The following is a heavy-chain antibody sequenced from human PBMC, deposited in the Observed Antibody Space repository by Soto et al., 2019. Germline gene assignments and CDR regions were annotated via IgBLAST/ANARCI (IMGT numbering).Heavy chain of an antibody. J-gene: IGHJ5*02. V-gene: IGHV4-39*02. Sequence: PSETLSLTCTVSGGSISSGSHYWGWIRQPPGKRLEWIGSIYYSGSTYYNPSLRSRVTMSIDTSKNQFSLKLSSVTAADTAVYYCARDIPSGKYVPNWFDPWGQGTLVTVSS. CDR2: IYYSGST. CDR1: GGSISSGSHY. CDR3: ARDIPSGKYVPNWFDP. D-gene: IGHD3-10*01.